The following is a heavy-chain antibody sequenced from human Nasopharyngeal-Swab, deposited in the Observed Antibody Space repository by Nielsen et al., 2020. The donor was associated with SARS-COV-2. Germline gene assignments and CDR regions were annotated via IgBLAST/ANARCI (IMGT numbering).Heavy chain of an antibody. J-gene: IGHJ6*02. CDR2: IYYSGST. V-gene: IGHV4-59*01. CDR1: GGSISGYY. D-gene: IGHD3-3*01. CDR3: ARAGDAYDFWSGYPDYYGMDV. Sequence: SETLSLTCTVSGGSISGYYWSWIRQPPGKGLEWIGYIYYSGSTNYNPSLKSRVTISVDTSKNQFSLKLSSVTAADTAVYYCARAGDAYDFWSGYPDYYGMDVWGQGTTVTVSS.